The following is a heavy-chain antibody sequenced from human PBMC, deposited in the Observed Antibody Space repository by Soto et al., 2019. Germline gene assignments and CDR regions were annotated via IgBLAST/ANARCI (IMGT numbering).Heavy chain of an antibody. CDR1: GFTFSSYA. CDR3: AKDGGSYYYYGMDV. D-gene: IGHD1-26*01. Sequence: GGSLRLSCAASGFTFSSYAMSWVRQAPGKGLEWVSAISGSGGSTYYADSVKGRFPISRDNSKNTLYLQMNSLRAEDTAVYYCAKDGGSYYYYGMDVWGQGTTVTVSS. V-gene: IGHV3-23*01. CDR2: ISGSGGST. J-gene: IGHJ6*02.